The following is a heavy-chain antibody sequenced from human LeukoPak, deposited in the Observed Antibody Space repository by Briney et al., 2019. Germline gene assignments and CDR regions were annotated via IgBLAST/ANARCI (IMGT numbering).Heavy chain of an antibody. CDR1: GDSVSNYG. CDR2: VYASGINSD. J-gene: IGHJ4*02. Sequence: PSETLSLTCSVSGDSVSNYGWSWVRQPPGKGLEWIGYVYASGINSDNQNPTLKSRVTISVDTWRNQFSLRLNSVTAADTAIYYGARDNFGSLDFWGQGALVTVSS. D-gene: IGHD3-10*01. V-gene: IGHV4-59*02. CDR3: ARDNFGSLDF.